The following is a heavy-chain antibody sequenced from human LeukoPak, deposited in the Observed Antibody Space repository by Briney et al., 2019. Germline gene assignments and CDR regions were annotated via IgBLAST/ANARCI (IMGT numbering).Heavy chain of an antibody. J-gene: IGHJ4*02. Sequence: GESLTLSCAASGFIFSDYTMNWVRHPPGTGIELLSYIRATSSTIYTADSLEGRFIISRDNAKNSLYLQMDNLQPEDTAVYFCGKYSGTYYGMDYFDSWGQGTLVTVSS. CDR2: IRATSSTI. D-gene: IGHD1-26*01. CDR3: GKYSGTYYGMDYFDS. CDR1: GFIFSDYT. V-gene: IGHV3-48*01.